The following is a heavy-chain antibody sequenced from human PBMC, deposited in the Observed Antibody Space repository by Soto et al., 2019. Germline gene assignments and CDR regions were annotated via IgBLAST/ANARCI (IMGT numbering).Heavy chain of an antibody. J-gene: IGHJ5*02. V-gene: IGHV4-30-4*01. Sequence: SETLSLTCTVSGASISSDDYYWSWIRQPPGGGLEWIGYIYYNGNTYYNPALQSRVTISADASKSQFSLKLSSVTAADTAVYYCASPKIAFYNWFDPWGQGTLVTVSS. CDR3: ASPKIAFYNWFDP. CDR2: IYYNGNT. CDR1: GASISSDDYY. D-gene: IGHD3-3*02.